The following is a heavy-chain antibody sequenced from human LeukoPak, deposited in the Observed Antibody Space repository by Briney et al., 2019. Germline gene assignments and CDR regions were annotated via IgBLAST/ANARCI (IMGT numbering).Heavy chain of an antibody. CDR1: GGSISSSSYS. D-gene: IGHD3-22*01. Sequence: SETLSLTCTVSGGSISSSSYSWGWIRQPPGKGLEWIGSIYYSGSTYYNPSLKSRVTISVDTSKNQFSLKLSSVTAADTAVYYCARPPYYYDSSGYYYQDYWGQGTLVTVSS. CDR2: IYYSGST. V-gene: IGHV4-39*01. CDR3: ARPPYYYDSSGYYYQDY. J-gene: IGHJ4*02.